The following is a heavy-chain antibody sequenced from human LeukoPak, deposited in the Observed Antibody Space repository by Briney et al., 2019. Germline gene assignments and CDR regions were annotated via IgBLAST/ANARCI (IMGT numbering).Heavy chain of an antibody. CDR3: AHRPSDYGVPPVFDY. Sequence: SGPTLVKPTQTLTLTCTFSGFSLSTSGVGVGWIRQPPGKALEWLALIYWNDDKYYRPSLKSRLTITKDTSKNQVVLTMTNMDPVDTATYYCAHRPSDYGVPPVFDYWGQGTLVTVSS. D-gene: IGHD4-17*01. CDR1: GFSLSTSGVG. CDR2: IYWNDDK. J-gene: IGHJ4*02. V-gene: IGHV2-5*01.